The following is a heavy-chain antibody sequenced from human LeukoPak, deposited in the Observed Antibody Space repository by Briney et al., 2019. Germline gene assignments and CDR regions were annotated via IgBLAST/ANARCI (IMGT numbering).Heavy chain of an antibody. CDR1: GGSINTYF. CDR3: ARAHSSSWYMDY. CDR2: IYYSGST. J-gene: IGHJ4*02. V-gene: IGHV4-59*01. Sequence: SETLSLTCTVSGGSINTYFWSWIRQPPGKGLEWIGYIYYSGSTNYNPSLKSRVTISVDTSESQLSLKLRSVTAADTAVYYCARAHSSSWYMDYWGQGTLVTVSS. D-gene: IGHD6-13*01.